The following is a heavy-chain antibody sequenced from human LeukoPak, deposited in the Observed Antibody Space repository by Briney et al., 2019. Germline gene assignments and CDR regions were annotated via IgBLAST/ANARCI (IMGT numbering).Heavy chain of an antibody. J-gene: IGHJ4*02. CDR3: ARHDYGHYDQIK. D-gene: IGHD4-17*01. CDR1: GGSISAGIYY. V-gene: IGHV4-61*05. CDR2: IHYSGST. Sequence: SETLSLTCAVSGGSISAGIYYWDWIRQPPGKGLEWIGYIHYSGSTSYNPSLKSRVTISVDTSKNQFSLKVTSVTAADTAVYYCARHDYGHYDQIKWGRGTLVTVSS.